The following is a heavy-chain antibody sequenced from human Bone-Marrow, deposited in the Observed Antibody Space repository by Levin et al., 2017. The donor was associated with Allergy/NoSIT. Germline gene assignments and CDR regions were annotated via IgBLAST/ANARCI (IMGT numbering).Heavy chain of an antibody. CDR2: IYYNGIT. D-gene: IGHD2-15*01. V-gene: IGHV4-59*01. CDR3: ARNREHQYPWNSGSCSWPSSFDY. Sequence: SETLSLTCTVSGGSISSYYWSWIRQPPGKGLEWIGYIYYNGITDYNPSLKSRLTLSVDTSNNQFSLRLTSVTAADTAVYYCARNREHQYPWNSGSCSWPSSFDYWGQGTLVTVSS. CDR1: GGSISSYY. J-gene: IGHJ4*02.